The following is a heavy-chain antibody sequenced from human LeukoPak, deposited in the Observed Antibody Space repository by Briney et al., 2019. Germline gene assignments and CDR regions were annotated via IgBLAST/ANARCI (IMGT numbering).Heavy chain of an antibody. D-gene: IGHD3-3*01. CDR1: GDTFSSYA. CDR3: AAYDFWSGYPLDP. CDR2: IIPIFGTA. V-gene: IGHV1-69*13. Sequence: ASVKVSCKASGDTFSSYAISWVRQAPGQGLEWMGGIIPIFGTANYAQKFQGRVTITADESTSTVYMELRSLRSDDTAVYYCAAYDFWSGYPLDPWGQGTLVTVSS. J-gene: IGHJ5*02.